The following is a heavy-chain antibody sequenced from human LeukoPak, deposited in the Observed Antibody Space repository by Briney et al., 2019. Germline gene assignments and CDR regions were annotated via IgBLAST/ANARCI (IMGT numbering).Heavy chain of an antibody. V-gene: IGHV4-4*02. CDR3: ARVLGDILTGYYTGWYFDL. J-gene: IGHJ2*01. CDR1: GGSISSSNW. Sequence: PSETLSLTCAVSGGSISSSNWWSWVRQPPGKGLEWIGEIYHSGSTNYNPSLKSRVTISVDKSKNQFSLKLSSVTAADTAVYYCARVLGDILTGYYTGWYFDLWGRGTLVTVSS. D-gene: IGHD3-9*01. CDR2: IYHSGST.